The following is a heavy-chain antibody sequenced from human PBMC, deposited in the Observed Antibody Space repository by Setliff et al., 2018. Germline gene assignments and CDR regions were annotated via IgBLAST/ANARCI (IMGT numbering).Heavy chain of an antibody. V-gene: IGHV1-46*01. Sequence: ASVKVSCKASGYTFTNYYMHWVRQAPGQGLEWMGIINPSGGATSYAYKFQDRVDMTRDTSTSTVYMELSSLKSEDTAVYYCAKAGAIGAWYEDALDMWGQGTMVTVSS. D-gene: IGHD6-19*01. CDR1: GYTFTNYY. J-gene: IGHJ3*02. CDR3: AKAGAIGAWYEDALDM. CDR2: INPSGGAT.